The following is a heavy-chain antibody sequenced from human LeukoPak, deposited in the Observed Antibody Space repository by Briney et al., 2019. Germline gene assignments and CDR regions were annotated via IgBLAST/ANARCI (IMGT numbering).Heavy chain of an antibody. J-gene: IGHJ4*02. D-gene: IGHD6-13*01. V-gene: IGHV3-23*01. CDR1: GFTFSSYA. CDR2: ISGSGGST. CDR3: VRDRYTSSWYGPKDY. Sequence: PGGSLRLSCAASGFTFSSYAMSWVRQAPGKGLEWVSAISGSGGSTYYADSVKGRFTISRDNSKNTLYLQMNSLRPEDTAVYYCVRDRYTSSWYGPKDYWGQGTLVTVSS.